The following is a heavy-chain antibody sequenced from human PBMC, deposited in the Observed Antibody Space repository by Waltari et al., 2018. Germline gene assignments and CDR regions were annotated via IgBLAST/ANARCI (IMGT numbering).Heavy chain of an antibody. V-gene: IGHV4-38-2*01. Sequence: QVQLQESGPGLVKPSETLSLTCAVSGYSISSGYYWGWIRQPPGKGLEWIGSIYHSGRTYYTPSLKSRVTISLEPTKNQFSLKLRSVTAADTAVYYCARGGSYYYMDYWGQGTLVTVSS. J-gene: IGHJ4*02. CDR1: GYSISSGYY. CDR2: IYHSGRT. D-gene: IGHD1-26*01. CDR3: ARGGSYYYMDY.